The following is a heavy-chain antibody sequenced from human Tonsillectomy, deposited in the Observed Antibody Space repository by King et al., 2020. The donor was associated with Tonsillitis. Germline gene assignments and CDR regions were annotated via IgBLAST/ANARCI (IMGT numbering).Heavy chain of an antibody. V-gene: IGHV3-7*01. CDR2: IKLDGSQK. CDR1: GLTFSSYW. Sequence: VQLQESGGGLVQPGGSLRLSCAASGLTFSSYWMNWVRQAPGKGLEWVAIIKLDGSQKYYVDSVKGRFTISRDNAQNSLYLQMNSLRPEDTAVYYCVAGRGWLFDYWGQGTLVSVS. CDR3: VAGRGWLFDY. D-gene: IGHD6-19*01. J-gene: IGHJ4*02.